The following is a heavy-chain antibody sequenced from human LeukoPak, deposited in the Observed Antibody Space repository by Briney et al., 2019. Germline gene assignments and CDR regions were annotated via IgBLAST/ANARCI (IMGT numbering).Heavy chain of an antibody. CDR3: ARAPITMVRGGPFDY. V-gene: IGHV4-34*01. CDR2: INHSGST. D-gene: IGHD3-10*01. J-gene: IGHJ4*02. Sequence: KPSETLSLTCAVYGGSFSGYYWSWIRQPPGKGLEWIGEINHSGSTNYNPSLKSRVTISVDTSKNQFSLKLSSVTAADMAVYYCARAPITMVRGGPFDYWGQGTLVTVSS. CDR1: GGSFSGYY.